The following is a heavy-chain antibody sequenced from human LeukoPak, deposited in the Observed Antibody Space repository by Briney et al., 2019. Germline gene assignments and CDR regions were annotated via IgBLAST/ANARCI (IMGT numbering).Heavy chain of an antibody. Sequence: PSETLSLTCTVSGGSTSSSSYYWGWIRQPPGKGLEWIGTIYYSGSTYYNPSLKSRVTISVDTSKNQFSLKLSSVTAADTAVYFCARKGTVSGLDYWGQGTLVTVSS. J-gene: IGHJ4*02. V-gene: IGHV4-39*01. CDR2: IYYSGST. CDR1: GGSTSSSSYY. CDR3: ARKGTVSGLDY. D-gene: IGHD6-19*01.